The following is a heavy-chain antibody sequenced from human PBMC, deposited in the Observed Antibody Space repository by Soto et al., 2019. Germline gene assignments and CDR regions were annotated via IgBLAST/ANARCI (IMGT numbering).Heavy chain of an antibody. V-gene: IGHV4-59*08. Sequence: QVQLQESGPGLVKPSETLSLTCTVSGGSISSYYWSWIRQPPGKGLEWIGYIYYSGSTNYNPSLKSRVTISVDTSKTQFSLKLSSVTAADTAVYYCARSYCSSTSCYAGWFDPWCQGTLVTVSS. CDR3: ARSYCSSTSCYAGWFDP. CDR1: GGSISSYY. D-gene: IGHD2-2*01. J-gene: IGHJ5*02. CDR2: IYYSGST.